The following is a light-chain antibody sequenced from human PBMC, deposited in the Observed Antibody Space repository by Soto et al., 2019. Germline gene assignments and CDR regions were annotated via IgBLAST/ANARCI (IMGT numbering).Light chain of an antibody. Sequence: QSVLTQPPSVSWAPGQRVTISCTGSSSNIGAGYDVHWYQQLPGTAPKLLIYGNSNRPSGVPDRFSGSKSGTSASLAITGLQAEDEADYYCQSYDSSLSALWVFGGGTKLTVL. CDR3: QSYDSSLSALWV. J-gene: IGLJ3*02. CDR2: GNS. CDR1: SSNIGAGYD. V-gene: IGLV1-40*01.